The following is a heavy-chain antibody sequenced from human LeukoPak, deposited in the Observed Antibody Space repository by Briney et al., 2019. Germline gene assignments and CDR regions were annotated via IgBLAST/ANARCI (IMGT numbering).Heavy chain of an antibody. D-gene: IGHD3-3*01. CDR1: GFTFSTSW. CDR2: INSDGRST. J-gene: IGHJ4*02. CDR3: AYTVWSGNYFDY. V-gene: IGHV3-74*01. Sequence: PGGSLRLSCAASGFTFSTSWMRWVRQVPGKGLVWVSRINSDGRSTDYADSVKGRFTISRDNTKNTLYLQMNSLRVEDTAVYYCAYTVWSGNYFDYWGQGTLVTVSS.